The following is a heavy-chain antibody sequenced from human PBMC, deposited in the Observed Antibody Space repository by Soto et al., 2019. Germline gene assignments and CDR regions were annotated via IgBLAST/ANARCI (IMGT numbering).Heavy chain of an antibody. CDR1: GGSISSGDYY. J-gene: IGHJ5*02. D-gene: IGHD6-13*01. V-gene: IGHV4-30-4*01. Sequence: QVQLQESGPGLVKPSQTLSLTCTVSGGSISSGDYYWSWIRQPPGKGLEWIGYIYHSGSTYYNPSLTSRVTISVNTSKNQFSLKLSSVTAADTAVYYCARERPAGARLDPWGQGTLVTVSS. CDR3: ARERPAGARLDP. CDR2: IYHSGST.